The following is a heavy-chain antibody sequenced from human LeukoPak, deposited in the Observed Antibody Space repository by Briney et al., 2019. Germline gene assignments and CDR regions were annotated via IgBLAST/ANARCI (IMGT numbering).Heavy chain of an antibody. V-gene: IGHV3-30*18. Sequence: GGSLRLSCADSVYTLWSNVMHGVRDAPDRRRECVALISYYGSNGIYEESVKDRFTNSRDNAKNTLYLQMNSVRAEDTAVYYCTKQREYTFDVKLLDFWGKGPMVIVPS. D-gene: IGHD5-18*01. CDR2: ISYYGSNG. CDR3: TKQREYTFDVKLLDF. CDR1: VYTLWSNV. J-gene: IGHJ3*01.